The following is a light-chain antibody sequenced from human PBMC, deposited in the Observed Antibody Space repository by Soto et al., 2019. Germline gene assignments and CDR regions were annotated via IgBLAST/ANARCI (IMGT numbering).Light chain of an antibody. CDR1: NIGSKS. CDR3: QVWDISSGHVV. Sequence: SYELTQPPSVSVAPGKTASVACGGSNIGSKSVHWYQKKSGQAPVLVMYYDSDRPSGIPERVSGSNSGNTATLTISRVEAGDEADYYCQVWDISSGHVVVGGGTKLTVL. V-gene: IGLV3-21*01. J-gene: IGLJ3*02. CDR2: YDS.